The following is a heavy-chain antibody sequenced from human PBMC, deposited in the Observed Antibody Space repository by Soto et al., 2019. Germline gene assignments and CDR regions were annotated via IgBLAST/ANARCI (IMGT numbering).Heavy chain of an antibody. CDR1: GGTFSSYT. J-gene: IGHJ4*02. V-gene: IGHV1-69*02. CDR3: ARSTPYCSGGSCSFDY. Sequence: QVQLVQSGAAVKKPGSSVKVSCKASGGTFSSYTISWVRQAPGQGLEWMGRIIPILGIANYAQKFQGRVTITADKSTSTAYMELSSLRSEDTAVYYCARSTPYCSGGSCSFDYWGQGTLVTVSS. D-gene: IGHD2-15*01. CDR2: IIPILGIA.